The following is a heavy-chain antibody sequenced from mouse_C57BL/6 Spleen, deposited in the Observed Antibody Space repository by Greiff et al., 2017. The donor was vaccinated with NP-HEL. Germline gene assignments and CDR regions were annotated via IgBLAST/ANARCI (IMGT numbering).Heavy chain of an antibody. V-gene: IGHV1-50*01. J-gene: IGHJ3*01. CDR2: IDPSDSYT. CDR1: GYTFTSYW. CDR3: ASRTEGFAY. Sequence: VQLQQPGAELVKPGASVKLSCKASGYTFTSYWMQWVKQRPGQGLEWIGEIDPSDSYTNYNQKFKGKATLTVDTSSSTAYMQLSSLTSEDSAVYYCASRTEGFAYWGQGTLVTVSA. D-gene: IGHD4-1*01.